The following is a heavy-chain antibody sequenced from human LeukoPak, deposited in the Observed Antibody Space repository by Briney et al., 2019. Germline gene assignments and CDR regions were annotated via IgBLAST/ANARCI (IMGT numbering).Heavy chain of an antibody. CDR3: ARDRGGDLTWLSGGVVDY. D-gene: IGHD3-22*01. Sequence: GGSLRLSCAASGFTFSRYDMHWVRQATGKGLEWVSAIGTAGDTYYPGSVKGRFTISRENAKNSLYLQMNSLRAGDTAVYYCARDRGGDLTWLSGGVVDYWGQGTLVTVSS. J-gene: IGHJ4*02. CDR1: GFTFSRYD. V-gene: IGHV3-13*04. CDR2: IGTAGDT.